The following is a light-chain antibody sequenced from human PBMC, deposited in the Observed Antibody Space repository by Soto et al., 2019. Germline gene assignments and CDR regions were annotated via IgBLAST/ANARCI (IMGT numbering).Light chain of an antibody. CDR2: AAS. CDR3: QQSYSTTWT. Sequence: DIQMTQSPSSLSASVGDRVTITCRASQSIISYLNWYQQKPGKAPKLLIYAASSLQSGVPSRFSGSGSETHFTLTISSLQPEDFATYSCQQSYSTTWTFGQGTKVDIK. V-gene: IGKV1-39*01. J-gene: IGKJ1*01. CDR1: QSIISY.